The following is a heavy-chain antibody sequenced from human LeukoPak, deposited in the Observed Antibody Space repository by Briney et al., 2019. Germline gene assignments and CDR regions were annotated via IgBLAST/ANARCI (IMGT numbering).Heavy chain of an antibody. V-gene: IGHV1-18*01. J-gene: IGHJ4*02. Sequence: ASVKVSCKASGYTFTSYGISWVRQAPGQGLEWMGWISIYDGKTLYAQKFQGRVTMTTDTPTSTAYMELRSLRSDDTAVYYCARGVRENRSWYTVHFDYWGQGTLVTVSS. CDR1: GYTFTSYG. CDR2: ISIYDGKT. D-gene: IGHD2-2*02. CDR3: ARGVRENRSWYTVHFDY.